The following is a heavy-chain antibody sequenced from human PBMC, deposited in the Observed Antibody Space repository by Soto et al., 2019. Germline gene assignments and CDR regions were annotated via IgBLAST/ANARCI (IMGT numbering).Heavy chain of an antibody. V-gene: IGHV4-59*13. CDR1: CVSISSYY. CDR3: ARAGGYNYHYDF. CDR2: IYYTGST. Sequence: PSETLSLTCSVSCVSISSYYWSWIRQPPGKGLEWIGYIYYTGSTNHNPSLEGRVTISMDRSSNQFSLRLSSVTAADTAVYYCARAGGYNYHYDFWVHGTLVTVSS. J-gene: IGHJ5*01. D-gene: IGHD5-18*01.